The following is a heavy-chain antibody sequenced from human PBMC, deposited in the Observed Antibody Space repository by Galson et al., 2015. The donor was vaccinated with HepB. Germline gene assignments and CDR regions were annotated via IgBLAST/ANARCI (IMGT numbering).Heavy chain of an antibody. J-gene: IGHJ6*02. D-gene: IGHD6-6*01. V-gene: IGHV1-18*01. Sequence: SVTVSCKASGSTFTKYGISWVRQAPGQGLEWMGWISAYNGNTNYAQKLQGRVTMTTDTSTSTAYMELRSLRSDDTAVYYCARDRSIAARDYYYGMDVWGQGTTVTVSS. CDR3: ARDRSIAARDYYYGMDV. CDR1: GSTFTKYG. CDR2: ISAYNGNT.